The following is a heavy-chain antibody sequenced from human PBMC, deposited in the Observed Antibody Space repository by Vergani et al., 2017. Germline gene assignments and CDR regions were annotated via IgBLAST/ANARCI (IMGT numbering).Heavy chain of an antibody. CDR2: IYTSGST. J-gene: IGHJ5*02. CDR3: ARDSVQGRIAVAGLNWFDP. D-gene: IGHD6-19*01. V-gene: IGHV4-61*02. Sequence: QVQLQESCPGLVKPSQTLSLTCTVSGGSISSGSYYWSWIRQPAGKGLEWTGRIYTSGSTNYNPSLKSRVTMSVDTSKNQFSLKLSSVTAADTAVYYCARDSVQGRIAVAGLNWFDPWGQGTLVTVSS. CDR1: GGSISSGSYY.